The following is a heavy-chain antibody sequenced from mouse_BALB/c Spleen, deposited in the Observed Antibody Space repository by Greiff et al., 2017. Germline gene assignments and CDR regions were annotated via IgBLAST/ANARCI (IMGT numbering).Heavy chain of an antibody. CDR3: ARDYYGNQMDY. V-gene: IGHV7-3*02. CDR1: GFTFTDYY. Sequence: EVKLMESGGGLVQPGGSLRLSCATSGFTFTDYYMSWVRQPPGKALEWLGFIRNKANGYTTEYSASVKARFTISRDNSPSILYLQMNTLRAEDSANYYGARDYYGNQMDYGGQGTSVTVSS. CDR2: IRNKANGYTT. D-gene: IGHD2-1*01. J-gene: IGHJ4*01.